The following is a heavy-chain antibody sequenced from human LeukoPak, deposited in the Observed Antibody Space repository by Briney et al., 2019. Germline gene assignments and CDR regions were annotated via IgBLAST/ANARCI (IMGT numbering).Heavy chain of an antibody. D-gene: IGHD5-12*01. Sequence: EASVKVSCKASGYTFTSYGISWVRQAPGQGLEWMGWISAYNGNTNYAQKLQGRVTMTTDTSTSTAYMELRSLRSDDTAVYYCARVQYSGYEWVMDYYYMDVWGKGTTVTVSS. CDR2: ISAYNGNT. J-gene: IGHJ6*03. V-gene: IGHV1-18*01. CDR1: GYTFTSYG. CDR3: ARVQYSGYEWVMDYYYMDV.